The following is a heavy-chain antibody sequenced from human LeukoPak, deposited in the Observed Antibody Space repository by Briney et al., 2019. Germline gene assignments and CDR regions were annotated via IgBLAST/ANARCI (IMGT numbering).Heavy chain of an antibody. Sequence: ASVKVSCKASGYTFTSYGISWVRQAPGQGLEWMGWISAYNGNTNYAQKLQGRVTMTTDTSTSTAYMELRSLRSDDTAVYYCARGRNYGDNVFGAFDIWGQGTMVTVSS. CDR3: ARGRNYGDNVFGAFDI. D-gene: IGHD4-17*01. CDR1: GYTFTSYG. CDR2: ISAYNGNT. V-gene: IGHV1-18*01. J-gene: IGHJ3*02.